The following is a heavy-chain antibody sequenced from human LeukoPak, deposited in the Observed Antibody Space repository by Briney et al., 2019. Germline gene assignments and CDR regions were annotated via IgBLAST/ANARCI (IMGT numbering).Heavy chain of an antibody. CDR3: AAMATIQRFVGC. V-gene: IGHV4-4*09. J-gene: IGHJ4*02. CDR1: GGSISSYY. D-gene: IGHD5-24*01. CDR2: IYTSGST. Sequence: SETLSLTCTVSGGSISSYYWSWIRQPPGKGLEWIGYIYTSGSTNYNPSLKSRVTISVDTSKNQFSLKLSSVTAADTAVYYCAAMATIQRFVGCWGQGTLVTVYS.